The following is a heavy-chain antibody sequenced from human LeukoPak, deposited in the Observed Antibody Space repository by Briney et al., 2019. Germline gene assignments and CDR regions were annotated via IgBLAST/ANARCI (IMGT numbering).Heavy chain of an antibody. CDR2: ISGSGGST. V-gene: IGHV3-23*01. D-gene: IGHD6-13*01. CDR3: TTDPRSWWLGY. CDR1: GFTFSSYA. J-gene: IGHJ4*02. Sequence: GGSLRLSCAASGFTFSSYAMSWVRQAPGKGLEWVSAISGSGGSTYYADSVKGRFTISRDNSKNTLYLQMNNLKTEDTAVYYCTTDPRSWWLGYWGQGTLVTVSS.